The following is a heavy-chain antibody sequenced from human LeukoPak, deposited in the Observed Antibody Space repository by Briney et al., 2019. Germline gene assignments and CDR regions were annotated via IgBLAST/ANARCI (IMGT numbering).Heavy chain of an antibody. D-gene: IGHD3-22*01. CDR2: INHSGST. CDR1: GGSFSGYY. CDR3: ASATMLVPQGGDYFDY. Sequence: PSETLSLTCAVYGGSFSGYYWSWIRQPPGKGLEWIGEINHSGSTNYNPSLKSRVTISVDTSKNQFSLKLSSVTAADTAVYYCASATMLVPQGGDYFDYWGQGTLVTVSS. J-gene: IGHJ4*02. V-gene: IGHV4-34*01.